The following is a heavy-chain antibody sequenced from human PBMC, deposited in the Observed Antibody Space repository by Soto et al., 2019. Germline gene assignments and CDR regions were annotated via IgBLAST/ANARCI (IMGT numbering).Heavy chain of an antibody. V-gene: IGHV1-69*13. D-gene: IGHD2-15*01. CDR3: ASALYGSGGRCSFDP. J-gene: IGHJ5*02. Sequence: SVKVSCKASGGTFSSYAISWVRQAPGQGLEWMGGIIPIFGTANYAQKFQGRVTITADESKNQFSLTLSSVTAADTALYYCASALYGSGGRCSFDPWGQGTLVTVSS. CDR1: GGTFSSYA. CDR2: IIPIFGTA.